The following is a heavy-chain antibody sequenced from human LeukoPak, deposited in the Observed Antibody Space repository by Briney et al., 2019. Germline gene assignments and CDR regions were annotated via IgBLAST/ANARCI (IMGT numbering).Heavy chain of an antibody. D-gene: IGHD3-3*01. CDR1: GFTFSSYA. CDR3: AKDRESLRFLEWLSRYYFDY. J-gene: IGHJ4*02. V-gene: IGHV3-23*01. CDR2: ISGSGGST. Sequence: GGYLKLSCAASGFTFSSYAMSWVRQAPGKGLEWVSAISGSGGSTYYADSVKGRFTISRDNSKNTLYLQMNSLRAEDTAVYYCAKDRESLRFLEWLSRYYFDYWGQGTLVTVSS.